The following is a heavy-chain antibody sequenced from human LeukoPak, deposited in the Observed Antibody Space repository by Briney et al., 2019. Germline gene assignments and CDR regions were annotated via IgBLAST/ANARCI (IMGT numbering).Heavy chain of an antibody. V-gene: IGHV3-48*01. CDR1: GFTFSSYS. Sequence: GGSLRLSCAASGFTFSSYSMNWVRQAPGKGLEWVSYISSSSSTIYYADSVKGRFTISRDNAKNSLYLQMNSLRAEGTAVYYCARDHPLAYYDILTGYYPTAFDYWGQGTLVTVSS. CDR3: ARDHPLAYYDILTGYYPTAFDY. CDR2: ISSSSSTI. J-gene: IGHJ4*02. D-gene: IGHD3-9*01.